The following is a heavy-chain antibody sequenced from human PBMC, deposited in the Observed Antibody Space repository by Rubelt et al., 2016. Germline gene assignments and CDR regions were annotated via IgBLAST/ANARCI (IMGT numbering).Heavy chain of an antibody. CDR2: ISGSGSST. Sequence: EVQLVESGGGLVQPGGSLKLSCAGSGFTFNNYAMSWVRQAPGKGLEWVSAISGSGSSTYYADSVKSRFTISRDNSKNTLYLQMNSLRVEDTAVYYCARARDYYYYHMDVWGQGTTVTVSS. CDR3: ARARDYYYYHMDV. CDR1: GFTFNNYA. J-gene: IGHJ6*02. V-gene: IGHV3-23*04.